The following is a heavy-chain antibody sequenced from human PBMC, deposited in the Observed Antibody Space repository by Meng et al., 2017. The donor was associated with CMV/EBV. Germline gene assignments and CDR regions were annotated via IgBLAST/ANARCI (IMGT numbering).Heavy chain of an antibody. D-gene: IGHD3-3*01. CDR3: ARVLGIWIFDY. J-gene: IGHJ4*02. CDR2: ISYDGNNK. CDR1: GFTFSSYA. V-gene: IGHV3-30*04. Sequence: GRSLRLSCAASGFTFSSYAVYWVRQAPGKGLEWVAVISYDGNNKYYADSVKGRFTISRDNSKNTLYLQMNSLRVEDTAVYYCARVLGIWIFDYWGQGTLVTVSS.